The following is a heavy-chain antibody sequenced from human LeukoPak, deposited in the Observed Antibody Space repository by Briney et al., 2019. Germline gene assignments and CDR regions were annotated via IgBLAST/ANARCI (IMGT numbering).Heavy chain of an antibody. J-gene: IGHJ4*02. D-gene: IGHD6-25*01. Sequence: SETLSLTCTVSGGSISNYYWTWIRQPAGKGLEWIGRIYASGSTNYNPSLKSRVTMSTDTSKSQFSLRLSSVTAADTALYYCAGRIAAAGSLDYWGQGVLVTVSS. CDR3: AGRIAAAGSLDY. CDR2: IYASGST. V-gene: IGHV4-4*07. CDR1: GGSISNYY.